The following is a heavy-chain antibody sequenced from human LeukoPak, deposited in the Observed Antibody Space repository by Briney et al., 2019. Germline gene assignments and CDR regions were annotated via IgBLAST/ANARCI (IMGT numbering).Heavy chain of an antibody. Sequence: ASVKVSCKASGYTFTSYYMHWVRQAPGQGLEWMGIINPSGGSTSYAQKFQGRVTMTRDTSTSTVYMELSSLRSEDTAVYYCAGGSSTSNYYYYYGMDVWGQGTTVTVSS. J-gene: IGHJ6*02. CDR2: INPSGGST. D-gene: IGHD2-2*01. CDR3: AGGSSTSNYYYYYGMDV. V-gene: IGHV1-46*01. CDR1: GYTFTSYY.